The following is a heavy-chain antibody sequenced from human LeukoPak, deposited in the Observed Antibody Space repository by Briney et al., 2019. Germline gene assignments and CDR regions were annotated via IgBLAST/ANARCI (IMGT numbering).Heavy chain of an antibody. CDR1: GFTFSSYW. J-gene: IGHJ4*02. V-gene: IGHV3-7*01. CDR2: IKQDGSEK. Sequence: AGGSLRLSCAASGFTFSSYWMSWVRQAPGKGLEWVANIKQDGSEKYYVDSVKGRFTISRDNSKNTLYLQMNSLRAEDTAVYYCAKDLVRGDGYNRGSYWGQGTLVTVSS. CDR3: AKDLVRGDGYNRGSY. D-gene: IGHD5-24*01.